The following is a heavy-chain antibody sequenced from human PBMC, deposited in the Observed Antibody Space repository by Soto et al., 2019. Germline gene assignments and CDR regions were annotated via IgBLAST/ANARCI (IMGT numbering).Heavy chain of an antibody. CDR3: ARHKRDLRFLEWSYYFDY. D-gene: IGHD3-3*01. V-gene: IGHV3-30-3*01. CDR1: GFTFSSYA. J-gene: IGHJ4*02. Sequence: VQLVESGGDVVQPGRSLRLSCAVSGFTFSSYAMHWVRPAPGKGLEWVAVISYDGSNKYYADSVKGRFTISRDNSKNTLYLQMNSLRAEDTAVYYCARHKRDLRFLEWSYYFDYWGQGTLVTVSS. CDR2: ISYDGSNK.